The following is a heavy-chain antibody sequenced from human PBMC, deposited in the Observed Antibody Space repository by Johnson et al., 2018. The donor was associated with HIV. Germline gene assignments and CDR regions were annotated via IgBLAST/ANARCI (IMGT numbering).Heavy chain of an antibody. CDR1: GFTFSSYA. D-gene: IGHD2-8*01. CDR3: AKNGARGDAFDI. V-gene: IGHV3-30*04. J-gene: IGHJ3*02. Sequence: QVQLAESGGGLVQPGRSLRLSCAASGFTFSSYAMHWVRQAPGKGLEWVAVISYDGSNKYYADSVKGRFTISRDNSKNTLYLQMNSLRAEDTAVYYCAKNGARGDAFDIWGQGTMVTVSS. CDR2: ISYDGSNK.